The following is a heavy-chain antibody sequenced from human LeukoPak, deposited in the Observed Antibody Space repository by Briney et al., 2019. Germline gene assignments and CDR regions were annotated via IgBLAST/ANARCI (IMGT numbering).Heavy chain of an antibody. CDR2: IYYSGST. J-gene: IGHJ4*02. D-gene: IGHD1-1*01. CDR1: GGSISSSSYY. V-gene: IGHV4-39*01. CDR3: ASPMNWNDSDY. Sequence: SETLSLTCTVSGGSISSSSYYWGWIRQPPGKGLEWIGSIYYSGSTYYNPSLKSRVTISVDTSKNQFSLKLSSVTAADTAVYYCASPMNWNDSDYWGQGTLVTVSS.